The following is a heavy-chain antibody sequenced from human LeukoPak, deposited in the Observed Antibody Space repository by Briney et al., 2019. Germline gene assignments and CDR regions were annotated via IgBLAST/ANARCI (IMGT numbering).Heavy chain of an antibody. CDR1: GYTFTGYY. CDR2: INPNSGST. D-gene: IGHD3-10*01. Sequence: GASVKVSCKASGYTFTGYYMHWVRQAPGQGLEWMGWINPNSGSTGYAQKFQGRVTMTRNTSISTAYMELSSLRSEDTAVYYCARRAPYRYYYGSGNPFDPWGQGTLVTVSS. V-gene: IGHV1-8*02. J-gene: IGHJ5*02. CDR3: ARRAPYRYYYGSGNPFDP.